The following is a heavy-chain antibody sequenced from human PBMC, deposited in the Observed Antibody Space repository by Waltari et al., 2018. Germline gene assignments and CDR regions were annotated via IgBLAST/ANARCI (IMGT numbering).Heavy chain of an antibody. CDR3: ARDRVEYSSSSYDF. CDR1: GFAFSILP. D-gene: IGHD6-6*01. J-gene: IGHJ4*02. V-gene: IGHV3-23*01. Sequence: EVQLLESGGGLVQPGGSLSSSCAAFGFAFSILPRSWVRQAPGKGLQWFSVVSATGVTTYYARSVEGRSIISRDNSKNTVYLQINSLRADDSALYYCARDRVEYSSSSYDFWGQGTLVTVSS. CDR2: VSATGVTT.